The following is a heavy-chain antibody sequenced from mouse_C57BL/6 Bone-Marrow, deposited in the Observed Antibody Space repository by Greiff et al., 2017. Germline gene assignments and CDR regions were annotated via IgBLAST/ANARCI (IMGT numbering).Heavy chain of an antibody. D-gene: IGHD1-1*01. CDR1: GYTFTNYW. CDR3: ARSYYGSLMDY. J-gene: IGHJ4*01. Sequence: VQLQQSGAELVRPGPSVTMSCKASGYTFTNYWLGWAKQRPGPGLECLCALYPGGGYPHSNEQFKGKATLTADKSSSTAYMQVSSLTSEDSAIYYCARSYYGSLMDYWGQGTSVTGSA. CDR2: LYPGGGYP. V-gene: IGHV1-63*01.